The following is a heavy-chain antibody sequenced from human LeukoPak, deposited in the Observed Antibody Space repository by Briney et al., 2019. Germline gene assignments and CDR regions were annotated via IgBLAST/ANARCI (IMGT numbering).Heavy chain of an antibody. CDR3: ARSSSEVLYFDY. J-gene: IGHJ4*02. D-gene: IGHD4/OR15-4a*01. Sequence: GGSLRLSCAASGFTFSSYAMHWVRQAPGKGLEYVSAITSNGDSTYYANSVKGRFTISRDNSKNTLYLQMGSLRAEDMAVYYCARSSSEVLYFDYWGQGTLVTVSS. CDR2: ITSNGDST. CDR1: GFTFSSYA. V-gene: IGHV3-64*01.